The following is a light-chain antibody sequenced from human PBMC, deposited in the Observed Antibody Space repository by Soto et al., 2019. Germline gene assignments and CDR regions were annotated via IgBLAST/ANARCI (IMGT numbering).Light chain of an antibody. CDR2: DVS. Sequence: QSAPTQPASVSGSPGQSIAISCTGTSSDVGGYNYVSWYQLHPDKAPKLIIYDVSNRPSGVSNRFSGSKSGNTASLTISGLQPEDEADYYCSSYTSSITRVFGTGTKVT. CDR1: SSDVGGYNY. J-gene: IGLJ1*01. V-gene: IGLV2-14*01. CDR3: SSYTSSITRV.